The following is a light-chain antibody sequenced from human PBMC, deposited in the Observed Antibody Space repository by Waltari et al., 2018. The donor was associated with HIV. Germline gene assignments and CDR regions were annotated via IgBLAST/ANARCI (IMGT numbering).Light chain of an antibody. V-gene: IGKV1-39*01. CDR3: QQSYRTPPT. CDR2: AAS. J-gene: IGKJ1*01. CDR1: QSIATN. Sequence: DIQMTQSPASLSASVGDRVTVNCRASQSIATNLNWYQQKPGKAPKVLIYAASSWQSGVPSRFSGSSSGTDFTLTINDLQAEDFATYCCQQSYRTPPTFGQGTKVEMK.